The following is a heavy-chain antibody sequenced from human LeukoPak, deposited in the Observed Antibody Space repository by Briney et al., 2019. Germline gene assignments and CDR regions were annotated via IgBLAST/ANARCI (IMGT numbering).Heavy chain of an antibody. CDR3: ARDPSHSSRRGFYGMDV. V-gene: IGHV3-30-3*01. Sequence: GGSLRLSCAASGFTFSSYAMHWVRQAPGKGLEWVAVISYDGSNKYYADSVKGRFTISRDNSKNTLYLQMNSLRAEDTAVYYCARDPSHSSRRGFYGMDVWGQGTTVTVSS. D-gene: IGHD6-13*01. CDR2: ISYDGSNK. CDR1: GFTFSSYA. J-gene: IGHJ6*02.